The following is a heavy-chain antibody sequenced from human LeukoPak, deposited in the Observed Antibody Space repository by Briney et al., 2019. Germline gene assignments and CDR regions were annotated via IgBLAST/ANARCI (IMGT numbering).Heavy chain of an antibody. CDR3: ATCGGGSCYSPDH. CDR1: GYTFTAYY. D-gene: IGHD2-15*01. Sequence: ASVKVSCKASGYTFTAYYIHWVRQAPGQGLEWMGWIHPNTAGTNYAQNAQKFQGRITMTRDTSISTAYMELSRLRSDDTAVYYCATCGGGSCYSPDHWGQGTLVTVSS. CDR2: IHPNTAGT. V-gene: IGHV1-2*02. J-gene: IGHJ4*02.